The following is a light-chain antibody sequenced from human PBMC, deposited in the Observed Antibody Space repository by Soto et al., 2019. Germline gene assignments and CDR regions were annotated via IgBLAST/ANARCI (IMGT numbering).Light chain of an antibody. CDR1: QSISSY. CDR3: QQSYSTPRT. CDR2: AAS. Sequence: DNQMTQSPSSLSASVGDRFTITCRASQSISSYLNWYQQKPGKAPKLLIYAASSLQSGVPSRFSGSGSGTDFTLTISSLQPEDFATYYCQQSYSTPRTFGQGTRLEIK. V-gene: IGKV1-39*01. J-gene: IGKJ5*01.